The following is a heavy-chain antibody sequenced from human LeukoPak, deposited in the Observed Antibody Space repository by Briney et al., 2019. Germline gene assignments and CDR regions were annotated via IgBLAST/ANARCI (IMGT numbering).Heavy chain of an antibody. CDR3: ARGTSVVVTYAFDI. V-gene: IGHV3-21*01. D-gene: IGHD3-22*01. J-gene: IGHJ3*02. CDR1: GFTFNSYI. Sequence: GGSLRLSCAASGFTFNSYIVNWVRQVPGKGLEWVSSISSSSSYIYYSDSVKGRFTISRDNAKNSLYLQMNSLRAEDTAVYYCARGTSVVVTYAFDIWGQGTMVTVSS. CDR2: ISSSSSYI.